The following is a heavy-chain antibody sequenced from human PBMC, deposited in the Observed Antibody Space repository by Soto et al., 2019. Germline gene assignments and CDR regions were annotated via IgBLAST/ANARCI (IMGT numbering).Heavy chain of an antibody. CDR2: IYDSGST. V-gene: IGHV4-59*01. CDR1: GGSMSSYY. D-gene: IGHD5-12*01. J-gene: IGHJ4*02. Sequence: QVQLQESGPGLVKPSETLSLTCTVSGGSMSSYYWSWIRQSPGKGLEWIGYIYDSGSTNDKPSLKSRVAISLDTSKNQFSLMLSSVTAADTAVYYCARGEWLATIKPYFAYWGQGTLVTVSS. CDR3: ARGEWLATIKPYFAY.